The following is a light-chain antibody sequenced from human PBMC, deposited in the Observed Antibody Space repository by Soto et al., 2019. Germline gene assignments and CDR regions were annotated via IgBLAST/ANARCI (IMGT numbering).Light chain of an antibody. J-gene: IGKJ1*01. CDR1: QSLLHSNGYNY. CDR2: LSS. CDR3: MQALQTPWT. V-gene: IGKV2-28*01. Sequence: DIEMTQSPLSLPVTPGEPASISCRSSQSLLHSNGYNYLNWYLQKPGQSPQVLIYLSSNRASGVPDRFSGSGSGTDFTLKISRVEAEDVGLYYCMQALQTPWTFGQGTKVEIK.